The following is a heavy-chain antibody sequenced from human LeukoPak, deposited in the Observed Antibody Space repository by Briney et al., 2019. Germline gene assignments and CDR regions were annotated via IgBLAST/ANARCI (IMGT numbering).Heavy chain of an antibody. V-gene: IGHV3-23*01. CDR1: GFTFSSYA. CDR2: ISGSGGST. CDR3: AKDLGEWLAPIDY. Sequence: GGSLRLSCAASGFTFSSYAMSWVRQAPGKGVEGVSAISGSGGSTYYADSVKGRFTISRDNSKNTLYLQMNSLRAEDTAVYYCAKDLGEWLAPIDYWGQGTLVTVSS. J-gene: IGHJ4*02. D-gene: IGHD5-24*01.